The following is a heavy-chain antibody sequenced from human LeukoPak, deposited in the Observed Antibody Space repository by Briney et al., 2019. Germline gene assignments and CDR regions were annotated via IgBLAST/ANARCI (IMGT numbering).Heavy chain of an antibody. D-gene: IGHD5/OR15-5a*01. V-gene: IGHV3-7*01. Sequence: GGSLRLSCAASGFTFSSYWMSWVRQAPGKGLEWVANINQDGSERYCVDSLKGRFTISRDNAENSLYLQMNSLRAEDTGVYYCARDGHYTIYELRFDYWGQGALVAVSS. J-gene: IGHJ4*02. CDR1: GFTFSSYW. CDR2: INQDGSER. CDR3: ARDGHYTIYELRFDY.